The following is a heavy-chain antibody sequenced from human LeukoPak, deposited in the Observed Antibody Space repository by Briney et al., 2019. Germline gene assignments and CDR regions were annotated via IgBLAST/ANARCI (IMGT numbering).Heavy chain of an antibody. CDR2: IKSKTDGGTA. CDR3: AGGYYYGMDV. J-gene: IGHJ6*02. D-gene: IGHD3-16*01. CDR1: GFTFSNAW. Sequence: PGGSLRLSCAASGFTFSNAWMSWVRQAPGKGLEWVGRIKSKTDGGTADYAAPVKGRFTISRDDSKNTLYLQMNSLKTEDTAVYYCAGGYYYGMDVWGQGTTVTVSS. V-gene: IGHV3-15*01.